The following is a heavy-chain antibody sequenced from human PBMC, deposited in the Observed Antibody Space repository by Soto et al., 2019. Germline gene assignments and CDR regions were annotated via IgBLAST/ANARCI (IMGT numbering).Heavy chain of an antibody. J-gene: IGHJ4*02. Sequence: GGSLRLSCAAPGFTFSSYALSWVRQAPGKGLEWISVISSSGGGTYYADSVKGRFTISRDDSKNTLYLQMNSLRAEDTAVYYCAKYGGQLLDYWGPGTLVTVSS. V-gene: IGHV3-23*01. CDR3: AKYGGQLLDY. D-gene: IGHD2-2*01. CDR1: GFTFSSYA. CDR2: ISSSGGGT.